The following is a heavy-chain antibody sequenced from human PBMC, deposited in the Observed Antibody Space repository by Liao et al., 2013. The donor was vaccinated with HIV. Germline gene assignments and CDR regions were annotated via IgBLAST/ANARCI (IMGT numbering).Heavy chain of an antibody. Sequence: QVQLQESGPRLVKPSETLSLTCTVSGGSISSYYWSWIRQPPGKGLEWIGYIYYSGSTNYNPSLKSRVTISLDTSKNQFSLKLSSVTAADTAVYYCARENAYSYGSYHYYYYIDVWGKGNHGHRLL. V-gene: IGHV4-59*01. D-gene: IGHD5-18*01. CDR3: ARENAYSYGSYHYYYYIDV. J-gene: IGHJ6*03. CDR2: IYYSGST. CDR1: GGSISSYY.